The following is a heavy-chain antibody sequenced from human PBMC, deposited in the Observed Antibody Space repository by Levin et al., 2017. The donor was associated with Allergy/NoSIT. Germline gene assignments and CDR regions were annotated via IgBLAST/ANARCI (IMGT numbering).Heavy chain of an antibody. CDR2: IYYSGST. Sequence: SETLSLTCTVSGGSISSYYWSWIRQPPGKGLEWIGYIYYSGSTNYNPSLKSRVTISVDTSKNQFSLKLSSVTAADTAVYYCASVGEADAFDIWGQGTMVTVSS. V-gene: IGHV4-59*01. J-gene: IGHJ3*02. D-gene: IGHD1-26*01. CDR3: ASVGEADAFDI. CDR1: GGSISSYY.